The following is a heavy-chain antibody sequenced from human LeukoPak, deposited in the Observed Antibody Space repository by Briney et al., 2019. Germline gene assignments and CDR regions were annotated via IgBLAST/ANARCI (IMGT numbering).Heavy chain of an antibody. CDR2: INHSGST. Sequence: SETLSLTCAVYGGSFSGYYWSWIRQPPGKGLEWIGEINHSGSTNYNPSLKSRVTMSVDTSKNQFSLKLSSVTAADTAVYYCARGLLWFGRGREYYFDYWGQGTLVTVSS. J-gene: IGHJ4*02. CDR1: GGSFSGYY. CDR3: ARGLLWFGRGREYYFDY. D-gene: IGHD3-10*01. V-gene: IGHV4-34*01.